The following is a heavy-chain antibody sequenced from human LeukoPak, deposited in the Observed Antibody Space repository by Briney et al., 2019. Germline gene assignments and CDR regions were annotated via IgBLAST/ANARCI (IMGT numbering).Heavy chain of an antibody. CDR1: GFTFSSYA. CDR2: IKHDGSEE. J-gene: IGHJ3*02. V-gene: IGHV3-7*01. CDR3: ARGLSSAFDM. Sequence: GGSLRLSCAASGFTFSSYAMSWVRQAPGKGLEWVANIKHDGSEEYYVDSVRGRFTISRDNAKNSLYLQMNSLRAEDTAVYYCARGLSSAFDMWGQGTMVTVSS.